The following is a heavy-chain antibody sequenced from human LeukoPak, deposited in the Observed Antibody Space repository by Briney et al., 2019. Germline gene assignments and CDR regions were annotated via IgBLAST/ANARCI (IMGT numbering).Heavy chain of an antibody. J-gene: IGHJ5*02. Sequence: GGSLRLSCAASGFTFSSHSMNWIRQAPGKGLEWVSYISSSGSTIYYADSVKGRFTISRDNAKNSLYLQMNSLRAEDTAVYYCARDPAVAGFSGWFDPWGQGTLVTVSS. CDR2: ISSSGSTI. V-gene: IGHV3-48*04. CDR1: GFTFSSHS. CDR3: ARDPAVAGFSGWFDP. D-gene: IGHD6-19*01.